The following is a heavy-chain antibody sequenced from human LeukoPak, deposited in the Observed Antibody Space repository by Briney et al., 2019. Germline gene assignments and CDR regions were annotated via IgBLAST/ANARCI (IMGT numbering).Heavy chain of an antibody. J-gene: IGHJ4*02. Sequence: GGSLRLSCAASGFTFSSYAMSWFRQAPGKGLKWVSAISGRADRTYYADSVKGRFTISRDNFKNTLYLQMNSLRADDTAVYYCVKESPYDGPRKYYFDYWGQGALVTVSS. CDR3: VKESPYDGPRKYYFDY. D-gene: IGHD3-10*01. CDR2: ISGRADRT. CDR1: GFTFSSYA. V-gene: IGHV3-23*01.